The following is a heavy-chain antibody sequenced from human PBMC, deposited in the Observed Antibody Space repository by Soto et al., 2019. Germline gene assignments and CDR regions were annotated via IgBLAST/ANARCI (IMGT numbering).Heavy chain of an antibody. D-gene: IGHD2-2*03. J-gene: IGHJ6*02. CDR2: ISWNSGNI. Sequence: EVQLVESGGGLLQPGRSLRLSCAASGFSFDDYAMHWVRQAPGKGLEWVSGISWNSGNIGYADSVKGRFTISRDNAKNSLYLQMNSLRAEDTALYYCAILDKGGMDVWGQGTTVTVSS. CDR1: GFSFDDYA. CDR3: AILDKGGMDV. V-gene: IGHV3-9*01.